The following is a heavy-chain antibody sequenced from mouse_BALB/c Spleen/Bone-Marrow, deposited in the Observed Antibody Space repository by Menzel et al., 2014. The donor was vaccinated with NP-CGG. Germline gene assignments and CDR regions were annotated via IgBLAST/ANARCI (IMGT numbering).Heavy chain of an antibody. CDR2: LDPETGGT. Sequence: QVQLQQPGAELVRPGASVTLSCKASGYTFTDYEMHWVKQTPVHGLEWIGTLDPETGGTACNQKFKDMATLTADKSSTTAYMELRSLTSEDSAVYYCANWGYYAMDYWGQGISVTVSS. CDR3: ANWGYYAMDY. J-gene: IGHJ4*01. V-gene: IGHV1-15*01. D-gene: IGHD4-1*01. CDR1: GYTFTDYE.